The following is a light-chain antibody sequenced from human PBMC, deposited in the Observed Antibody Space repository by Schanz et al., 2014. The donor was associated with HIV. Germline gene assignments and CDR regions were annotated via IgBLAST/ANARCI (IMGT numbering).Light chain of an antibody. CDR1: SSDVGGYNY. V-gene: IGLV2-8*01. J-gene: IGLJ3*02. Sequence: QSVLTQPPSASGSPGQSVTISCTGTSSDVGGYNYVSWYQQHPGKAPKLMIYEVSKRPSGVPARFSGSKSDNTASLTVSGLQAEDEADYYCTSYTSSTWVFGGGTKLTVL. CDR2: EVS. CDR3: TSYTSSTWV.